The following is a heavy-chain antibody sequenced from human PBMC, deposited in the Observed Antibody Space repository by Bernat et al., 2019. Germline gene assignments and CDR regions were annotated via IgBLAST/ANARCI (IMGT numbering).Heavy chain of an antibody. CDR1: GGSISSSSYY. CDR3: AAYDYDSSGYAFFQNINDY. V-gene: IGHV4-39*01. Sequence: QLQLQESGPGLVKPSETLSLTCTVSGGSISSSSYYWGWIRQPPGKGLEWIGSIYYSGSTYYNPSLKSRVTISVDTSKNQFSLKLSSVTAADTAVYYCAAYDYDSSGYAFFQNINDYWGQGTLVTVSS. D-gene: IGHD3-22*01. J-gene: IGHJ4*02. CDR2: IYYSGST.